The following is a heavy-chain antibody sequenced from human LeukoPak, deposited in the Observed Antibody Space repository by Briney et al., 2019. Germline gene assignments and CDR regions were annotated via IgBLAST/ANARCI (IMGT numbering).Heavy chain of an antibody. D-gene: IGHD5-24*01. J-gene: IGHJ4*02. CDR1: GGSITNYY. Sequence: SETLSPTCTVSGGSITNYYWSWIRQPPGKGLEWIGYIYYSGTTKYNPSLSSRVTISVDTSKNQFSLKLTSVTAADTAVYFCTRVAVHGYSDYWGQGTLVTVSS. V-gene: IGHV4-59*01. CDR3: TRVAVHGYSDY. CDR2: IYYSGTT.